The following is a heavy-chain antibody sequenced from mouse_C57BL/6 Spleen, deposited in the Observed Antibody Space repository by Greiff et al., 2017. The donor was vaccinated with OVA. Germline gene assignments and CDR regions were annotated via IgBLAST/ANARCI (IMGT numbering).Heavy chain of an antibody. CDR3: ARERDYGSSPYAMDY. D-gene: IGHD1-1*01. Sequence: QVQLQQSGAELARPGASVKLSCKASGYTFTSYGISWVKQRTGQGLEWIGEIYPRSGNTYYNEKFKGKATLTADKSSSTAYMELRSLTSEDSAVYFCARERDYGSSPYAMDYWGQGTSVTVSS. CDR2: IYPRSGNT. CDR1: GYTFTSYG. J-gene: IGHJ4*01. V-gene: IGHV1-81*01.